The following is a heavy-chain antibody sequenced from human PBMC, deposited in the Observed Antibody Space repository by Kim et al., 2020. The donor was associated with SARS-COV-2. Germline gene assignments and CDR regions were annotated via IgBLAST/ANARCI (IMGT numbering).Heavy chain of an antibody. CDR1: GGSISSGGYY. Sequence: SETLSLTCTVSGGSISSGGYYWSWIRQHPGKGLEWIGYIFYSGSTYYNPSLKSRVTISVDTSKNQFSLKLTSVTAADTAVYYCARRGYASGSYYYFDYWGQGTLVTVSS. V-gene: IGHV4-31*03. CDR2: IFYSGST. J-gene: IGHJ4*02. D-gene: IGHD3-10*01. CDR3: ARRGYASGSYYYFDY.